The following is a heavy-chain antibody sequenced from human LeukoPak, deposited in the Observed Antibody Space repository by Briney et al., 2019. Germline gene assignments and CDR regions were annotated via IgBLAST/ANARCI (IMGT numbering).Heavy chain of an antibody. CDR2: ISGGGDTT. Sequence: GGSLRLSCAASGFTFSNFGMSWVRQAPGRGLEWVSGISGGGDTTYYAESVKGRFTISRDNSKNTLFLQMNSLSAEDTAVYYCAKTNGYYDYWGQGALVAVSS. D-gene: IGHD3-22*01. J-gene: IGHJ4*02. CDR1: GFTFSNFG. V-gene: IGHV3-23*01. CDR3: AKTNGYYDY.